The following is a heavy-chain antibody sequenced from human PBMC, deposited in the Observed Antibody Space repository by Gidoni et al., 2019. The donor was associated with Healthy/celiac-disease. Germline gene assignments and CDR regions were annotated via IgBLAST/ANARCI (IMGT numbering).Heavy chain of an antibody. CDR3: ARDNGGGRFDY. Sequence: WFFQHPGKGLEWIGYIYHSGITYYNPSLKSRVTISVDTSKNQFSLKLSSVTAADTAVYYCARDNGGGRFDYWGQGTLVTVSS. V-gene: IGHV4-31*02. CDR2: IYHSGIT. D-gene: IGHD2-8*01. J-gene: IGHJ4*02.